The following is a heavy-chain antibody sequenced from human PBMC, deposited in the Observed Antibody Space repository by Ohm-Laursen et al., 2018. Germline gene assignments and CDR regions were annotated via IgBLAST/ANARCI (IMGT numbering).Heavy chain of an antibody. J-gene: IGHJ6*02. V-gene: IGHV4-4*07. CDR3: ARYGSGSNQRENMDV. D-gene: IGHD3-10*01. Sequence: SETLSLTCTVSGGSISSYYWSWIRQPSGKGLEWIGRIYTSGSTNYNPSLESRVTISADTSKNQFSLRLTSVTAADTAVYYCARYGSGSNQRENMDVWGQGTTVTVSS. CDR1: GGSISSYY. CDR2: IYTSGST.